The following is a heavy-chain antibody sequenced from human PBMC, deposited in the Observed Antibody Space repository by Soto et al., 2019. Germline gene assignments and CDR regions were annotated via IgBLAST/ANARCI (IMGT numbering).Heavy chain of an antibody. V-gene: IGHV3-30-3*01. CDR1: GFTFNIYA. D-gene: IGHD4-17*01. Sequence: GCLRRSCSASGFTFNIYALHGVRQAPGKGLEWVAVISFDGTKKYYSDSVKGRFTISRDNLKNTLYLQMKNLRVEDAALYFCAREDDYGYRYINYGLDVWGQGTKVTVSS. CDR3: AREDDYGYRYINYGLDV. J-gene: IGHJ6*02. CDR2: ISFDGTKK.